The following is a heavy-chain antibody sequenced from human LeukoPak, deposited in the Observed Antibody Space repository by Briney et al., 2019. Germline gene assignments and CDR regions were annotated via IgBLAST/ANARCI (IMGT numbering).Heavy chain of an antibody. V-gene: IGHV3-7*01. D-gene: IGHD1-26*01. J-gene: IGHJ3*02. CDR3: ASSAGSYYLYAFDI. CDR1: GFTFSSYW. CDR2: IKQDGSEK. Sequence: GGSLRLSCAASGFTFSSYWMSWVRQAPGKGLEWVANIKQDGSEKYYVDSVKGRFTISRDNAKNSLYLQMNSLRAEDTAVYYCASSAGSYYLYAFDIWGQGTMVTVSS.